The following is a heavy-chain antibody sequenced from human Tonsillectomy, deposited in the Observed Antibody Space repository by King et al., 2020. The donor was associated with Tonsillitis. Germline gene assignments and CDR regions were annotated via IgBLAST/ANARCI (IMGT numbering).Heavy chain of an antibody. Sequence: QLVQSGAEVKKPGESLKISCQGSGYTFDNYWIGWVRQMPGRGLESMGIIYPGDSDTRYSPSFQGQVTMSADKSISTAYLQWSSLKASDTAIYYCARRHSSGWFDYWGQGTLVTVSS. V-gene: IGHV5-51*03. CDR2: IYPGDSDT. D-gene: IGHD6-19*01. CDR3: ARRHSSGWFDY. J-gene: IGHJ4*02. CDR1: GYTFDNYW.